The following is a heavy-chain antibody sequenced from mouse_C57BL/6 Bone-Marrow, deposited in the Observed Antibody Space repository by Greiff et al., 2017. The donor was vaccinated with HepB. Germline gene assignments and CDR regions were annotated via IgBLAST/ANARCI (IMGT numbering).Heavy chain of an antibody. J-gene: IGHJ3*01. CDR1: GYTFTNYY. V-gene: IGHV1-26*01. CDR3: AREDDYGSGTFAD. CDR2: INPNNGGT. Sequence: EVQLQQSGPELVKPGASVKISCKASGYTFTNYYMNWVKQSHGKSLEWIGDINPNNGGTSYNQKFKGKATLTVDKSSSTAYMKLRSLTSEDSAVYYCAREDDYGSGTFADWGQGTLVTVSA. D-gene: IGHD1-1*01.